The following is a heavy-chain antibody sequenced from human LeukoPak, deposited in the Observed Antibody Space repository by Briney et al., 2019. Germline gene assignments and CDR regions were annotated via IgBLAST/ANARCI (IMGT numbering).Heavy chain of an antibody. V-gene: IGHV4-34*01. CDR3: ARALHGGSYFLDY. D-gene: IGHD1-26*01. Sequence: SETLSLTCAVYGGSFSGYYWSWIRQPPGKGLEWIGEINHSGSTNYNPSLKSRVTISVDTSKNQFSLKLSSVTAADTAVYYCARALHGGSYFLDYWGQGSLVTVSS. J-gene: IGHJ4*02. CDR2: INHSGST. CDR1: GGSFSGYY.